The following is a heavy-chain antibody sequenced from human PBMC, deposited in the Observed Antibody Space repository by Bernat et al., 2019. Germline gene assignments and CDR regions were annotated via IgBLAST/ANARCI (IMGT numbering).Heavy chain of an antibody. CDR2: INTNTGNP. J-gene: IGHJ6*03. CDR3: ASPLRFLEWLSPLDYYYYMDV. V-gene: IGHV7-4-1*02. Sequence: QVQLVQSGSELKKPGASVKVSCKASGYTFTSYAMNWVRQAPGQGLEWMGWINTNTGNPTYAQGFTGRFVFSLDTSVSTADLQISSLKAEDTAVYYCASPLRFLEWLSPLDYYYYMDVWGKGTTVTVSS. D-gene: IGHD3-3*01. CDR1: GYTFTSYA.